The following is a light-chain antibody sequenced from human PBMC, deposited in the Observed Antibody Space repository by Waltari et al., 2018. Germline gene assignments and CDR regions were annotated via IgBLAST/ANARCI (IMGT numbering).Light chain of an antibody. CDR1: PSNVGMNY. Sequence: SVLTQPTSVYGTPGQRVTISCSGSPSNVGMNYVFWYQLLPGAAPRLLIYKNHQRPSGVPARFSGSKSGTSASLAISGLRSEDEGDYYCAVWEGSLKVFGAGTKVTVL. CDR2: KNH. CDR3: AVWEGSLKV. V-gene: IGLV1-47*01. J-gene: IGLJ1*01.